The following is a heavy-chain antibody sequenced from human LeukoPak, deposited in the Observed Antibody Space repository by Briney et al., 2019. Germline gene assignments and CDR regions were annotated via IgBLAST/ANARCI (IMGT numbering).Heavy chain of an antibody. CDR3: ARDSGYSTSTTYY. V-gene: IGHV3-74*01. D-gene: IGHD6-13*01. CDR1: GFTFCSSW. J-gene: IGHJ4*02. CDR2: ISSDGSGT. Sequence: GGSLRLSCAASGFTFCSSWMHWVRQAPGKGLVWVSRISSDGSGTSYADSVKGRFTISRDNAKNMLYLQMNSLRAEDTAVYYCARDSGYSTSTTYYWGQGTLVTVSS.